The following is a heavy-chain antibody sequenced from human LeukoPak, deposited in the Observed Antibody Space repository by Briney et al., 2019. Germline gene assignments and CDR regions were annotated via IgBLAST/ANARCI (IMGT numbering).Heavy chain of an antibody. J-gene: IGHJ4*02. CDR1: GFTFSTYV. V-gene: IGHV3-74*01. CDR2: ISHDGTDT. CDR3: ARGRRRCSGGSCYLQLPFDY. Sequence: GGSLRLSCAASGFTFSTYVMHWVRQAPGKGLMWVSRISHDGTDTSYADSVKDRFTVSRDNAKNTLYLQMNSLRADDTAVYYCARGRRRCSGGSCYLQLPFDYWGQGTLVTVSS. D-gene: IGHD2-15*01.